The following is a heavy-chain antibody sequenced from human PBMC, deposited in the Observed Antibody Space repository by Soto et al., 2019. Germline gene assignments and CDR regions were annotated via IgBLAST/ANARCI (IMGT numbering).Heavy chain of an antibody. CDR2: INPSGGST. Sequence: ASVKVSCKASGYTFTSYYMHWVRQAPGEGLEWMGIINPSGGSTSYAQKFQGRVTMTRDTSTSTVYMELSSQRSEDTAVYYCARGRLLWFGELFLGLDYWGQGTLVTVSS. CDR1: GYTFTSYY. V-gene: IGHV1-46*01. D-gene: IGHD3-10*01. CDR3: ARGRLLWFGELFLGLDY. J-gene: IGHJ4*02.